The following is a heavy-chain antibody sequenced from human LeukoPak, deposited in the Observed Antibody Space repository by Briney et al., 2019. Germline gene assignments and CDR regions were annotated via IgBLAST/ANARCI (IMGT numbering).Heavy chain of an antibody. CDR2: VYYRGNT. D-gene: IGHD7-27*01. Sequence: SETLSLTCTVSGGPITTTNYYWAWIRQPPGEGLQWIGSVYYRGNTYSNPSLESRITMSVDTSKNQFSLRLTSVAAADTALYYCARDTVPPRNATEQKTGTYYWGLGTLVTVSS. CDR3: ARDTVPPRNATEQKTGTYY. J-gene: IGHJ4*01. CDR1: GGPITTTNYY. V-gene: IGHV4-39*02.